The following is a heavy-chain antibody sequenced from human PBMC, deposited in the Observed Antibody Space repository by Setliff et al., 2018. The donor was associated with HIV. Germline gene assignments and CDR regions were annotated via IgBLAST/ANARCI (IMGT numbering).Heavy chain of an antibody. CDR3: ARWRHSSTWYMGFDP. D-gene: IGHD6-13*01. CDR2: IYTSGGV. CDR1: GSSISSSYR. Sequence: SETLSLTCAVSGSSISSSYRWGWIRQSPGKGLEWIGNIYTSGGVTYNPSLESRVTISVDTSKNQFSLKLTSVTAADTAVYYCARWRHSSTWYMGFDPWGRGILVTVSS. V-gene: IGHV4-28*05. J-gene: IGHJ5*02.